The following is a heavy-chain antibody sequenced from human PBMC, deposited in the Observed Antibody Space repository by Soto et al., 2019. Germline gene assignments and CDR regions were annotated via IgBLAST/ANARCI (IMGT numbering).Heavy chain of an antibody. CDR1: GFTFKESA. CDR2: ISDTGAST. D-gene: IGHD6-19*01. Sequence: EVRLLEAGGGLKQPGGSLRLSCAASGFTFKESAMNWVRQAPGKGLEWVASISDTGASTWYAESVRGRLSISRDNSKNSLYLQMNSLRGEDTAVYYCAKGRGSGWAWYFDNWGQGTLFTVSS. CDR3: AKGRGSGWAWYFDN. J-gene: IGHJ4*02. V-gene: IGHV3-23*01.